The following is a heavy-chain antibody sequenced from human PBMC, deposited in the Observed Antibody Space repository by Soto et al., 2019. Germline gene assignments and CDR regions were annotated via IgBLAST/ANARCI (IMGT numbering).Heavy chain of an antibody. Sequence: SETLSLTCTVSGGSINSGDYYWIWIRQPPGKGLEWIGYIYYSGSTYHNPSLKSRINISVDTSKNQFSLKLSSVTAADTAVYYCATVPTYYYDRSGYANAFDMWGQGTMVTVSS. CDR3: ATVPTYYYDRSGYANAFDM. V-gene: IGHV4-30-4*01. J-gene: IGHJ3*02. D-gene: IGHD3-22*01. CDR2: IYYSGST. CDR1: GGSINSGDYY.